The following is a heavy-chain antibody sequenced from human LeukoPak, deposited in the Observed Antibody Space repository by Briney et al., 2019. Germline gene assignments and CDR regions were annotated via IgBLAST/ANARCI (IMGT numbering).Heavy chain of an antibody. Sequence: GGSLRLSCVVSGFTFRTYAMHWVRQAPGKGLEWVAVVSYDGSNKYYADSVQGRFTISRDNAKNSLYLQMNSLRAEDTAVYYCARDLSSGWYYFDYWGQGTLVTVSS. CDR3: ARDLSSGWYYFDY. CDR2: VSYDGSNK. V-gene: IGHV3-30-3*01. D-gene: IGHD6-19*01. CDR1: GFTFRTYA. J-gene: IGHJ4*02.